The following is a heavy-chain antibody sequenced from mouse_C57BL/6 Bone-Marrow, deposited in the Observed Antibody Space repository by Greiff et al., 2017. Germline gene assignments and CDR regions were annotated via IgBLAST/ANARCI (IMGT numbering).Heavy chain of an antibody. D-gene: IGHD1-1*01. CDR2: INPNNGGT. CDR3: ARLGATVLDLDY. CDR1: GYTFTDYY. Sequence: VQLQQSGPELVKPGASVKISCKASGYTFTDYYMNWVKQSHGKSLEWIGDINPNNGGTSYTQKFKGKATLTVDKSSSTAYLQLRSLTSADSAVYYCARLGATVLDLDYWGQGTTLTVSS. J-gene: IGHJ2*01. V-gene: IGHV1-26*01.